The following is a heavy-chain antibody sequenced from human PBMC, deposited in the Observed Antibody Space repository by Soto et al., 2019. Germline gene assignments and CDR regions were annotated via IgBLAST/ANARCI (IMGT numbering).Heavy chain of an antibody. CDR3: ASPLIAVAGPYDAFDI. V-gene: IGHV1-3*01. CDR1: GYTFTSYA. J-gene: IGHJ3*02. CDR2: INAGNGNT. Sequence: ASVKVSCKASGYTFTSYAMHWVRQAPGQRLEWMGWINAGNGNTKYSQKFQGRVTITRDTSASTAYMELSSLRSEDTAVYYCASPLIAVAGPYDAFDIWGQGTMVTVSS. D-gene: IGHD6-19*01.